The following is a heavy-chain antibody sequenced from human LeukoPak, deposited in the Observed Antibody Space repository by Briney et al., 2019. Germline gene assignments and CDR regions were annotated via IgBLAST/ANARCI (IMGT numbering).Heavy chain of an antibody. J-gene: IGHJ4*02. CDR3: ASSFLTSYLLDY. D-gene: IGHD2-2*01. V-gene: IGHV1-2*02. Sequence: ASVTVSCKASGYTFTGYYMHWVRQAPGQGLEWMGWINPNSGGSNYAQKFQGRVTMTRDTSISTAYMELSRLRSDDTAVYYCASSFLTSYLLDYWGQGTLVTASS. CDR2: INPNSGGS. CDR1: GYTFTGYY.